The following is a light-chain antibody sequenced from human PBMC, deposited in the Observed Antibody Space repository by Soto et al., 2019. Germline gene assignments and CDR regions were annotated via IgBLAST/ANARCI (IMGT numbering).Light chain of an antibody. Sequence: QSALTQPRSVSGFPGQSVTISCTGTSSDVGGYNYVSWYQQHPGKAPKLMIYDVSKRPSGVPDRFSGSKSGNTASLTISGLQAEDEADYYCCSYAGTNYVFGTGTKVTVL. CDR1: SSDVGGYNY. V-gene: IGLV2-11*01. J-gene: IGLJ1*01. CDR3: CSYAGTNYV. CDR2: DVS.